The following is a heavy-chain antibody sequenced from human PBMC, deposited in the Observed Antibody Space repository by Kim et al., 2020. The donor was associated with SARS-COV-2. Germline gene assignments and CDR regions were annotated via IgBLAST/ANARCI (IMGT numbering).Heavy chain of an antibody. CDR1: GFTFGDYA. J-gene: IGHJ5*02. CDR2: IRSKAYGGTT. D-gene: IGHD6-19*01. V-gene: IGHV3-49*03. CDR3: TRDTVAGTPGDWFDP. Sequence: GGSLRLSCTASGFTFGDYAMSWFRQAPGKGLEWVGFIRSKAYGGTTEYAASVKGRFTISRDDSKSIAYLQMNSLKTEDTAVYYCTRDTVAGTPGDWFDPWGQGTLVTVSS.